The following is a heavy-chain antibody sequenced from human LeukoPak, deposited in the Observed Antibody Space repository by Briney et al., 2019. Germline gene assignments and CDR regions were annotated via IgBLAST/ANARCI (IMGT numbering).Heavy chain of an antibody. Sequence: SETLSLTCTVSGGSISRSNYYWGWIRQPPGKGLEWIGSAYYSGSTYYNPSLKSRVTISVDTSKNQFSLKLSSVTAADTAVYYCSYDSSGFFYFDYWGQGTLVTVSS. J-gene: IGHJ4*02. D-gene: IGHD3-22*01. CDR1: GGSISRSNYY. CDR3: SYDSSGFFYFDY. CDR2: AYYSGST. V-gene: IGHV4-39*01.